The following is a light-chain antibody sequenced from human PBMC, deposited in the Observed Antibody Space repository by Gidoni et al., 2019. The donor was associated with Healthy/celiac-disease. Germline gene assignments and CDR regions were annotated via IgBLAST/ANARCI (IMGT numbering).Light chain of an antibody. J-gene: IGLJ1*01. CDR2: QDS. V-gene: IGLV3-1*01. CDR1: QLGDKY. Sequence: SYELTQPPSVSVSPGQTASITCAGAQLGDKYACWYQQKPGQSPVLVIYQDSKRPSGIPERFSGSNSGNTATLTISGTQAMDEADYYCQAWDSSTGHVFGTGTKVTVL. CDR3: QAWDSSTGHV.